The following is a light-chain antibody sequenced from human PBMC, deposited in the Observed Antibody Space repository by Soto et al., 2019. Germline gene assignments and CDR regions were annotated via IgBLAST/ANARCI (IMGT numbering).Light chain of an antibody. Sequence: DIQMTQSPSTLSATAGDRVTITCWASQSISSWLAWYQHKPGKAPKLLIYDASNLDSGVPSRFSGSGSGTEFSLTISNLQPDDFATYYCQQYENYWTFGQGTRVEIK. CDR2: DAS. V-gene: IGKV1-5*01. CDR1: QSISSW. J-gene: IGKJ1*01. CDR3: QQYENYWT.